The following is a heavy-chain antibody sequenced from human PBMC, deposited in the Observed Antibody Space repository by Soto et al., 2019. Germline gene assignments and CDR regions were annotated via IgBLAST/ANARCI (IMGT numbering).Heavy chain of an antibody. Sequence: QVQLVQSGAEVKKPGSSVKVSCKASGGTFSSYAISWVRQAPGQGLEWMGGIIPIFGTANYEQKFTGRVTIAADESRIRAYMELSSLRYEDTAVYYCAREGERGVRGVIMGYYYYGIDVLGQGTTVTLSS. CDR1: GGTFSSYA. J-gene: IGHJ6*01. V-gene: IGHV1-69*01. CDR2: IIPIFGTA. CDR3: AREGERGVRGVIMGYYYYGIDV. D-gene: IGHD3-10*01.